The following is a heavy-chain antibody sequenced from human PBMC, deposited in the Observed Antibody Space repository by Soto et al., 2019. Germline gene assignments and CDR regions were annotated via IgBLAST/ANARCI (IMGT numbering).Heavy chain of an antibody. CDR1: GYSFAGYW. Sequence: GESLKISCKGSGYSFAGYWITWVRQMPGKGLEWMGRIDPSDSYTNYSPSFQGHVTISADESISTAYLQWSSLKASDTAMYYCARRVAAQIYGMDVWGQGTTVTVSS. CDR2: IDPSDSYT. V-gene: IGHV5-10-1*01. J-gene: IGHJ6*02. D-gene: IGHD6-6*01. CDR3: ARRVAAQIYGMDV.